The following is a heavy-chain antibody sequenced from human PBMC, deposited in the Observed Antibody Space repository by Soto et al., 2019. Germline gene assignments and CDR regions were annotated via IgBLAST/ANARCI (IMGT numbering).Heavy chain of an antibody. D-gene: IGHD1-1*01. CDR3: EKEPGENWKYFDY. CDR2: IYYSGST. J-gene: IGHJ4*02. V-gene: IGHV4-61*01. Sequence: ETLSLTCTVSGGSVSSGSYYWSWIRQPPGKGLEWIGYIYYSGSTNYNPSLKSRVTISVDTSKNQFSLKLSSVTAADTAVYYCEKEPGENWKYFDYWGQGTLVTVSS. CDR1: GGSVSSGSYY.